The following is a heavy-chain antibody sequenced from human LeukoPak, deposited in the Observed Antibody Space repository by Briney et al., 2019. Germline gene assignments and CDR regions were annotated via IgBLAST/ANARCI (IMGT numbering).Heavy chain of an antibody. D-gene: IGHD3-10*01. CDR2: IYYSGST. Sequence: SETLSLTCTVSGGSISSSYYWGWIRQPPGKGLEWIGSIYYSGSTYYNPSLKSRVTISVDTSKNQFSLKLSSVTAADTAVYYCASGLRITMVRGVTRNYWGQGTLVTVSS. V-gene: IGHV4-39*07. CDR3: ASGLRITMVRGVTRNY. CDR1: GGSISSSYY. J-gene: IGHJ4*02.